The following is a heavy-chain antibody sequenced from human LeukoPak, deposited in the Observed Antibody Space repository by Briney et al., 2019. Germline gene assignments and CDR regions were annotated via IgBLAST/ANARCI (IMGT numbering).Heavy chain of an antibody. V-gene: IGHV3-23*01. CDR2: ISGSGGST. CDR1: GFTFSSYA. D-gene: IGHD2-2*01. J-gene: IGHJ3*02. CDR3: AKVQDCSSTSCYHRADFGAFDI. Sequence: GGSLRLSCAASGFTFSSYAMSWVRQAPGKGLEWVSAISGSGGSTYYADSVKGRFTISRDNSKNTLYLQMNSLRAEDTAVYYCAKVQDCSSTSCYHRADFGAFDIWGQGTMVTVSS.